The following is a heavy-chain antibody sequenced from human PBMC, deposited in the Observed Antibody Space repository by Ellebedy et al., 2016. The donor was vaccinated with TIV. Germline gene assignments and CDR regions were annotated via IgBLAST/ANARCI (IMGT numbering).Heavy chain of an antibody. J-gene: IGHJ4*02. V-gene: IGHV3-11*06. CDR2: ITSSGSYM. Sequence: GESLKISXAASGFTFSDYYMTWIRQAPGKGLEYISYITSSGSYMNYADSVKGRFTISRDNAKNSLYLQMNSLRAEDTAVYYCARDRAYDFWSGSTHDYWGQGTLVTVSS. CDR1: GFTFSDYY. D-gene: IGHD3-3*01. CDR3: ARDRAYDFWSGSTHDY.